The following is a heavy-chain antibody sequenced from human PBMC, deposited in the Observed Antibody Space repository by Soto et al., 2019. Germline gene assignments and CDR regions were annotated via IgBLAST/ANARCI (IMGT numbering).Heavy chain of an antibody. J-gene: IGHJ6*02. D-gene: IGHD6-19*01. CDR3: ASDPHFSSGWTISDYYYYGMDV. V-gene: IGHV4-59*08. CDR2: IYYSGST. Sequence: SETLSLTCTVSGGSISSYYWSWIRQPTGKGLEWIGYIYYSGSTNYNPSLKSRVTISVDTSKNQFSLKLSSVTAADTAVYYCASDPHFSSGWTISDYYYYGMDVWGQGTTVTVSS. CDR1: GGSISSYY.